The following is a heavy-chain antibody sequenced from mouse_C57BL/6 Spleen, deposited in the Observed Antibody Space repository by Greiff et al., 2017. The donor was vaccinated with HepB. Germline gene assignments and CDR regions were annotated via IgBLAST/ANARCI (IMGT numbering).Heavy chain of an antibody. CDR1: GYSFTDYN. Sequence: VQLKESGPELVKPGASVKISCKASGYSFTDYNMNWVKQSNGKSLEWIGVINPNYGTTSYNQKFKGKATLTVDQSSSTAYMQINSLTSEDSAVYYCAREGGGIGYAMDYWGQGTSVTVSS. J-gene: IGHJ4*01. CDR2: INPNYGTT. V-gene: IGHV1-39*01. D-gene: IGHD2-14*01. CDR3: AREGGGIGYAMDY.